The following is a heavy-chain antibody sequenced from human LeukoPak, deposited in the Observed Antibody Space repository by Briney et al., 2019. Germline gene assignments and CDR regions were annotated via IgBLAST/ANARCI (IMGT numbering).Heavy chain of an antibody. CDR1: GFTFSSYW. CDR3: ARVSRGYSGSRPDY. Sequence: GGSLRLSCAASGFTFSSYWMSWVRQAPGKGLEWVANIKQDGSEKYYVDSVKGRFTISRDNAKNSLYLQMNSLRAEDTAVCYSARVSRGYSGSRPDYWGQGTLVTVSS. J-gene: IGHJ4*02. D-gene: IGHD5-12*01. CDR2: IKQDGSEK. V-gene: IGHV3-7*01.